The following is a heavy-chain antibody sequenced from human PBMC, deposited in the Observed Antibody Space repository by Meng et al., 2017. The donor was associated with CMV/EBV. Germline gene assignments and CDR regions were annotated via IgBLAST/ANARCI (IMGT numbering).Heavy chain of an antibody. CDR2: INPNSGGT. CDR1: TFTGYY. Sequence: TFTGYYMHWVRQAPGQGLEWMGWINPNSGGTNYAQKFQGRVTMTRDTSISTAYMELSRLRSDDTAVYYCARGHDFWSGYSPRSWFDPWGQGTLVTVSS. V-gene: IGHV1-2*02. J-gene: IGHJ5*02. CDR3: ARGHDFWSGYSPRSWFDP. D-gene: IGHD3-3*01.